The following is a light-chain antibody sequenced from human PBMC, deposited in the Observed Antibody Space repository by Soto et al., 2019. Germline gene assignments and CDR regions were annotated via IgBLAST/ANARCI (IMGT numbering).Light chain of an antibody. CDR3: QQRSNWPPIT. V-gene: IGKV3-11*01. CDR2: DAS. J-gene: IGKJ5*01. Sequence: EIVLTQSPQTLSLSPGERATLSCRASQSVSSYLAWYQQKPGQAPRLLIYDASNRATGIPARFSGSGSGTDFTLTISSLEPEDFAVYYCQQRSNWPPITFGQGTRLEIK. CDR1: QSVSSY.